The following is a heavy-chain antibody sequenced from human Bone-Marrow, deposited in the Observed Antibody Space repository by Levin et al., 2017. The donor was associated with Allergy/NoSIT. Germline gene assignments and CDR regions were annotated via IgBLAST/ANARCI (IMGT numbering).Heavy chain of an antibody. Sequence: GESLKISCAASGFTFSDYYMDWVRQAPGKGLEWLARTRSKGHNYSGGGTYYAESVKGRFTISRDNSKNTVYLQMNSLRAEDTAVYYCARNLYSYGQPVWGQGTLVTVSS. V-gene: IGHV3-72*01. CDR2: HNYSGGGT. D-gene: IGHD5-18*01. J-gene: IGHJ4*02. CDR3: ARNLYSYGQPV. CDR1: GFTFSDYY.